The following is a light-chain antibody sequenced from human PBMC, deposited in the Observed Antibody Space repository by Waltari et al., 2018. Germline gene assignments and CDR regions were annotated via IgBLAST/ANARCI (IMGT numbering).Light chain of an antibody. CDR1: QSVSSNY. J-gene: IGKJ2*01. CDR2: GAS. CDR3: RQYGRSSYT. Sequence: EIVLTQSPGTLSLSPGERATLSCRASQSVSSNYLAWYQQKPGQAPRLFIYGASSRGTGIPDRFSGSGSGTDFTLTISRLEPEDFAVYYCRQYGRSSYTFGQGTKLEIK. V-gene: IGKV3-20*01.